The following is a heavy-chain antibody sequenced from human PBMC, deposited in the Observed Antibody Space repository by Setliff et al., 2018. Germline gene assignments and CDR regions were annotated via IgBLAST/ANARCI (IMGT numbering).Heavy chain of an antibody. Sequence: SETLSLTCAVYGGSFSGYYWTWIRQPPGKGLEWIGEINHSGSTNYNPSLKSRVTISVDTSKKQFSLKLISVTAADTAVYYCARQPRLADFSVRAYYYTDVWGQGTTVTVSS. CDR1: GGSFSGYY. J-gene: IGHJ6*03. CDR3: ARQPRLADFSVRAYYYTDV. V-gene: IGHV4-34*01. D-gene: IGHD3-16*01. CDR2: INHSGST.